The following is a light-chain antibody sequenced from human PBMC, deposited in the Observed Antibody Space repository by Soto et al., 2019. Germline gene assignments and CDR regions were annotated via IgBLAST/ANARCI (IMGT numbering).Light chain of an antibody. J-gene: IGKJ1*01. Sequence: IVLAQSPGTLSLSPGERPTLSCRASQSVSNSHLAWYQQKPGQAPRLLIYGAPSRATGIPDRFSGSGSGTDITLTITGLQSEDFAVYYCQQYNNWPETFGQGTKVDIK. V-gene: IGKV3-20*01. CDR1: QSVSNSH. CDR3: QQYNNWPET. CDR2: GAP.